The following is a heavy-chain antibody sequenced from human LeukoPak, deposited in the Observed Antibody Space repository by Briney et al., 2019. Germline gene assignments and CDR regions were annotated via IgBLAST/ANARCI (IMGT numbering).Heavy chain of an antibody. CDR1: GGTFSSYA. Sequence: ASVKVSCKASGGTFSSYAISWVRQAPGQGLEWMGGIIPIFGTANYAQKLQGRVTITADKSTSTAYMELSSLRSEDTAVYYCATRDGYSSSWYGYYMDVWGKGTTVTVSS. CDR3: ATRDGYSSSWYGYYMDV. V-gene: IGHV1-69*06. D-gene: IGHD6-13*01. CDR2: IIPIFGTA. J-gene: IGHJ6*03.